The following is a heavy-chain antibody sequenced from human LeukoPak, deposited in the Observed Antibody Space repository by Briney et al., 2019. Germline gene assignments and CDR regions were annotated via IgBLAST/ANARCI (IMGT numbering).Heavy chain of an antibody. J-gene: IGHJ4*02. CDR1: AFTFCSYG. V-gene: IGHV3-33*06. D-gene: IGHD6-19*01. CDR3: AKDLLYSSGSRLLDY. Sequence: PGRSLRLSCAASAFTFCSYGMHWVRQAPGKGLEWVAVIWYDGSDKYYADSVKGRFTISRDNSKNTLYLQMNSLRVEDTAVYYCAKDLLYSSGSRLLDYWGQGTLVTVSS. CDR2: IWYDGSDK.